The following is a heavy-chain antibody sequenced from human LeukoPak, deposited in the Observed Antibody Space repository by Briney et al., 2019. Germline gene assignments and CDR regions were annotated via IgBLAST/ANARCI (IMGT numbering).Heavy chain of an antibody. Sequence: SETLSLTCTVSGGSISSGSYYWSWIRQPAGKGLEWIGRIYTSGSTNYNPSLKSRVTISVDTSKNQFSLKLSSVTAADTAVYYCAREEAYCSSTSCRPFDYWGQGTLVTVSS. V-gene: IGHV4-61*02. D-gene: IGHD2-2*01. J-gene: IGHJ4*02. CDR2: IYTSGST. CDR3: AREEAYCSSTSCRPFDY. CDR1: GGSISSGSYY.